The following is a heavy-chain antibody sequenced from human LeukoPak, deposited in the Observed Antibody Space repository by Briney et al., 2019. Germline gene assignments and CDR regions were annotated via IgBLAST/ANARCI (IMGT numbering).Heavy chain of an antibody. CDR2: ISGSGGTA. CDR3: AKEQLGDYGDYALDY. Sequence: GGSLRLSCAASGFTFSIYAMSWVRQAPGKGLEWVSAISGSGGTAYYADSVKGRFTISRDNSKNTLYLQMNSLRAEDTAVYYCAKEQLGDYGDYALDYWGQGTLVTVSS. V-gene: IGHV3-23*01. J-gene: IGHJ4*02. CDR1: GFTFSIYA. D-gene: IGHD4-17*01.